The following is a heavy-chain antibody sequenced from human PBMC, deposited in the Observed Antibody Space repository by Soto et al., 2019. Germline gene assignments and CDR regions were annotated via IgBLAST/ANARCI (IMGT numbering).Heavy chain of an antibody. CDR3: ARHYYGSGSYLPTFEY. CDR2: ISYSGST. D-gene: IGHD3-10*01. V-gene: IGHV4-39*01. CDR1: GGYISSTTYF. J-gene: IGHJ4*02. Sequence: PSETLSLTCTVSGGYISSTTYFWGWIRQPPGKGLEWIGSISYSGSTFYNPSLKSRVTISVETSKNQFSLKLSSMTAADTAVYYCARHYYGSGSYLPTFEYWGQGTVVTVSS.